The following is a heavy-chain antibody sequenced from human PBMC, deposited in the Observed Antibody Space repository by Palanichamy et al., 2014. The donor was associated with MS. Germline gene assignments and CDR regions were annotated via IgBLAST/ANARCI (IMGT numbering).Heavy chain of an antibody. CDR2: IYHSGTT. V-gene: IGHV4-38-2*01. J-gene: IGHJ4*02. D-gene: IGHD1-26*01. CDR1: GYSISSGYY. CDR3: ARESGSYTSFDY. Sequence: QVQLQESGPGLVKPSETLSLTCAVSGYSISSGYYWGWIRQPPGKGLEWIGNIYHSGTTYYNPSLKSRITISVDTSKNQFSLRLSSVTAADTAVYFCARESGSYTSFDYWGQGTLVTVPS.